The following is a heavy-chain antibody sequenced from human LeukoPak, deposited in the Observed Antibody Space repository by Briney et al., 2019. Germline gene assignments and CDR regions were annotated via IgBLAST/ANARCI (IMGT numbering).Heavy chain of an antibody. V-gene: IGHV3-23*01. CDR3: AKDQRPDTGYDIDS. CDR2: IYPNGGTT. D-gene: IGHD5-12*01. J-gene: IGHJ4*02. Sequence: PGGSLRLSCAASGFTFSTYSMSWVRQAPRKGLEWVSVIYPNGGTTYYAGSVKGRFTISRDNSKNTLYLQMYSLRAEDTAVYYCAKDQRPDTGYDIDSWGQGTLVTVSS. CDR1: GFTFSTYS.